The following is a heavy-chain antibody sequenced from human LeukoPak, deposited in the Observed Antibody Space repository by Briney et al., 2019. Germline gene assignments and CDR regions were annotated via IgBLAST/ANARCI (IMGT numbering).Heavy chain of an antibody. CDR2: SYSDSNT. CDR3: VRKNRDLNAAFDI. D-gene: IGHD1-14*01. CDR1: GFTVSNNY. V-gene: IGHV3-53*01. J-gene: IGHJ3*02. Sequence: GGSLRLPCAASGFTVSNNYMSWVRQAPGKGLEWVSISYSDSNTNYADSVKGRFTISRDTSQNTLSLQMNSLRAEDTAVYYCVRKNRDLNAAFDIWGQGTVVTVSS.